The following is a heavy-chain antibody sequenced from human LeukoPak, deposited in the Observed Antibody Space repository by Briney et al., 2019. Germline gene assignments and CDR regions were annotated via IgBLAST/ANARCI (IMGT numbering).Heavy chain of an antibody. CDR1: GYSFTSYW. CDR3: ASGRYCTGGRCYPPFPSFDY. V-gene: IGHV5-51*01. Sequence: GESLKISCKGSGYSFTSYWIGWVRQMPGKGLEWMGVIYPGDSDTRYGPSFQGQVTVSADKSTSTAYLEWSSLMASDTAMYYCASGRYCTGGRCYPPFPSFDYWGQGTLVTVPS. J-gene: IGHJ4*02. CDR2: IYPGDSDT. D-gene: IGHD2-15*01.